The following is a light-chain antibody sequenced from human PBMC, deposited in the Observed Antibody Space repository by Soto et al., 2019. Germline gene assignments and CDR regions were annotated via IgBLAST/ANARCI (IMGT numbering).Light chain of an antibody. Sequence: QAVVTQEPSFSVSPGGTVTITCGLSSGSVSISYYPSWYQQTPGQAPRTLIYSTNTRSSGVPDRFSGSILGNKAALTITGAQADDESDYFCVLYMGSGIPVFGGGTQLTVL. CDR3: VLYMGSGIPV. V-gene: IGLV8-61*01. CDR2: STN. J-gene: IGLJ2*01. CDR1: SGSVSISYY.